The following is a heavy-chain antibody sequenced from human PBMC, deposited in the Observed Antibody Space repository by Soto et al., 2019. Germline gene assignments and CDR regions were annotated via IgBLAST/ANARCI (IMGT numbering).Heavy chain of an antibody. CDR1: GFIFSNYG. CDR3: ANRGGVVGGSEHPFFEY. CDR2: ISFDGKNR. D-gene: IGHD2-15*01. Sequence: PGGSLRLSCAASGFIFSNYGMHWVRQAPGKGLEWVALISFDGKNRNYADSVKGRFTIYRDNPKNTLYLEMNSLRPEDTAFYYCANRGGVVGGSEHPFFEYWGQGTLVTVSS. J-gene: IGHJ4*02. V-gene: IGHV3-30*18.